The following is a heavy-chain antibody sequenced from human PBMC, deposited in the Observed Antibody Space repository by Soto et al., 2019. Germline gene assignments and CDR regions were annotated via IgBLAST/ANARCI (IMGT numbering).Heavy chain of an antibody. CDR1: GYSFSSYW. V-gene: IGHV5-10-1*01. J-gene: IGHJ4*02. D-gene: IGHD2-2*01. CDR3: ARHSNQLLGFAY. CDR2: IDPSDSYT. Sequence: GASLKISCKGSGYSFSSYWISWVRQMPGKGLEWMGRIDPSDSYTNYSPSFQGHVTISADKSISTAYLQWSSLKASDTAMYYCARHSNQLLGFAYRGQGTLVTVS.